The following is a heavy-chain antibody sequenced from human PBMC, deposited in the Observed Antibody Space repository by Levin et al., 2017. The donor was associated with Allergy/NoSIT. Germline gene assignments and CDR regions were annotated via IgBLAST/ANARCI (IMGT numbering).Heavy chain of an antibody. CDR1: GGTFSSYA. Sequence: ASVKVSCKASGGTFSSYAISWVRQAPGQGLEWMGGIIPIFGTANYAQKFQGRVTITADKSTSTAYMELSSLRSEDTAVYYCARDLSSSGWVVIGAFDIWGQGTMVTVSS. J-gene: IGHJ3*02. CDR2: IIPIFGTA. D-gene: IGHD6-19*01. V-gene: IGHV1-69*06. CDR3: ARDLSSSGWVVIGAFDI.